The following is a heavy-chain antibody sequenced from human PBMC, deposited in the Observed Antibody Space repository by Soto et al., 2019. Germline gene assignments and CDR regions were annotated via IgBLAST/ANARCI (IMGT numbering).Heavy chain of an antibody. Sequence: GGSLRLSCAASGFTFSSYWMSWVRQAPGKGLEWVANIKQDGSEKYYVDSVKGRFTISRDNAKNSLYLQMNSLRAEDTAVYYCARRLHKKGTYYFDYWGQGTLVTVSS. CDR3: ARRLHKKGTYYFDY. V-gene: IGHV3-7*01. D-gene: IGHD4-4*01. CDR2: IKQDGSEK. J-gene: IGHJ4*02. CDR1: GFTFSSYW.